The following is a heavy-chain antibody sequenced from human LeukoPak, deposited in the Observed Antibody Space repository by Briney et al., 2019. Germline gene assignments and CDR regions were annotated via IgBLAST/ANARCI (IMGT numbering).Heavy chain of an antibody. D-gene: IGHD1-26*01. Sequence: ASVKVSCKTSGYTFTGYYMHWVRQAPGQGLEWMGCMRWNNPSSGGTNYAQRIQGRVTMTRDTSISTAYMELYRLTSDDTAVYYCARSGYYYGLDVWGQGTTVTVSS. V-gene: IGHV1-2*02. CDR2: MRWNNPSSGGT. J-gene: IGHJ6*02. CDR1: GYTFTGYY. CDR3: ARSGYYYGLDV.